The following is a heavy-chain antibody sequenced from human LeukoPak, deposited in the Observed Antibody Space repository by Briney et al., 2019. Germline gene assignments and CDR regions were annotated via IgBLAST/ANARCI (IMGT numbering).Heavy chain of an antibody. CDR3: ARGGRPYYYDSSGYQKVEYFQH. Sequence: ASVKVSCKASGYTFTSYGISWVRQAPGQGLEWMGWISAYNGNTNYAQKLQGRVTMTTDTSTSTAYMELRSLRSDDTAVHYCARGGRPYYYDSSGYQKVEYFQHWGQGTLVTVSS. J-gene: IGHJ1*01. CDR1: GYTFTSYG. V-gene: IGHV1-18*01. CDR2: ISAYNGNT. D-gene: IGHD3-22*01.